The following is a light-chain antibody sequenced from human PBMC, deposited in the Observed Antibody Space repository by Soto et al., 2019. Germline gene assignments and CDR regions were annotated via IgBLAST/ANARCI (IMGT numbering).Light chain of an antibody. Sequence: DIQMTQSPSSLSASLGDRVTITCRASQSISSYLNWYQQKPGKAPKLLIYTASSLQSGVPSRFSGSGSGTDFTLTISSLQPDDFATYYCQQYNSYSITFGQGTRLEIK. CDR3: QQYNSYSIT. CDR1: QSISSY. V-gene: IGKV1-39*01. CDR2: TAS. J-gene: IGKJ5*01.